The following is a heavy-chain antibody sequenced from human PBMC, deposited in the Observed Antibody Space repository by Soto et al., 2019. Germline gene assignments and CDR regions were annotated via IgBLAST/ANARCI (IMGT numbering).Heavy chain of an antibody. V-gene: IGHV1-3*01. D-gene: IGHD3-10*01. CDR3: ARDLTRVRGVIYYMGV. CDR2: INAGSGKT. J-gene: IGHJ6*03. CDR1: GYTFTSYA. Sequence: QVQLVQSGAEVKKPGASVKVSCKASGYTFTSYAMHWVRQAPGQRLEWMGWINAGSGKTKYSQKCQGRVAITRETPASTADTELSSLRSEDTAIYYGARDLTRVRGVIYYMGVWGKRTTVTVSS.